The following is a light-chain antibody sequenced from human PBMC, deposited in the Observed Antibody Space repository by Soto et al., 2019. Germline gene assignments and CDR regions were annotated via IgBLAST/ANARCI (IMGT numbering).Light chain of an antibody. V-gene: IGLV2-14*01. Sequence: QSALTQPASVSESPGQSIIISCTGTSSDVDTYKYVSWYQQHPGKAPKLMIYEVSHRPSGVSDRFSGSKSGNTASLTISGLQAEDEADYYCCSYAGSTTRVLFGGGTKLTVL. CDR3: CSYAGSTTRVL. CDR1: SSDVDTYKY. J-gene: IGLJ2*01. CDR2: EVS.